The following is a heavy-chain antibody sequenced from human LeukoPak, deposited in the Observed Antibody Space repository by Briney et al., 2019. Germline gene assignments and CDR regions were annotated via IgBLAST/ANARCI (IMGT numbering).Heavy chain of an antibody. J-gene: IGHJ4*02. V-gene: IGHV3-11*06. Sequence: PGGSLRLSCAASGFTFSDYYMSWIRQAPGKGLEWVSYISSSSSYTNYADSVKGRFTISRDNAKNSLYPQMNSLRAEDTAVYYCASSMARNGYFDYWGQGTLVTVSS. CDR3: ASSMARNGYFDY. CDR2: ISSSSSYT. D-gene: IGHD2/OR15-2a*01. CDR1: GFTFSDYY.